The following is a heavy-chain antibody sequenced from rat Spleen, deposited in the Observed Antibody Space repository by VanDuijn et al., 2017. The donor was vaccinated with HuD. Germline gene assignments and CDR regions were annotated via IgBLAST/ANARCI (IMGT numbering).Heavy chain of an antibody. D-gene: IGHD1-12*02. V-gene: IGHV5-31*01. J-gene: IGHJ4*01. CDR3: TRGYDGTYYYEGYVMDA. CDR1: GFTFNNYW. CDR2: ITNTGGST. Sequence: EVQLVESGGGLVQPGRSLKLSCVASGFTFNNYWMTWIRQAPGKGLEWVASITNTGGSTYYPDSVKGRFTISRDNAKSTLYLQMNSLRSEDTATYYCTRGYDGTYYYEGYVMDAWGQGASVTVSS.